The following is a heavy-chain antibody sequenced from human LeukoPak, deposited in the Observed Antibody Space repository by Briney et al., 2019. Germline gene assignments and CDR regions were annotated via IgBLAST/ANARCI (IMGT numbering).Heavy chain of an antibody. CDR3: ARASSDIVVVVALDY. V-gene: IGHV1-2*02. Sequence: ASVKVSYKASGYTFTGYYMHWVRQAPGQGLEWMGWINPNSGGTNYAQKFRGRVTMTRDTSISTAYMELSRLRSDDTAVYYCARASSDIVVVVALDYWGQGTLVTVSS. CDR1: GYTFTGYY. D-gene: IGHD2-15*01. J-gene: IGHJ4*02. CDR2: INPNSGGT.